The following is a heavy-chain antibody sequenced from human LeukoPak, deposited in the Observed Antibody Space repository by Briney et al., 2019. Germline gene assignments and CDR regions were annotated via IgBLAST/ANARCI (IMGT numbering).Heavy chain of an antibody. CDR2: ISGDGGST. D-gene: IGHD1-26*01. CDR3: AKTFRSGSYLDAFDI. J-gene: IGHJ3*02. V-gene: IGHV3-43*02. Sequence: GGTLRLSCAASGFTFDDYAMHWVRQAPGKGLEWVSLISGDGGSTYYADSVKGRFTISRDNSKNSLYLQMNSLRTEDTALYYCAKTFRSGSYLDAFDIWGQGTMVTVSS. CDR1: GFTFDDYA.